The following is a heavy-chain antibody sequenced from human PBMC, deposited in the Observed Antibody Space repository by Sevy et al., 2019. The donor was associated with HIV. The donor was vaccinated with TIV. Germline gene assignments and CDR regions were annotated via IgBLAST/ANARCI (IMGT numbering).Heavy chain of an antibody. D-gene: IGHD3-10*01. CDR2: INHSGST. CDR3: ARAGHYGSGSYYNVYYYYYGMDV. V-gene: IGHV4-34*01. CDR1: GGSFSGYY. J-gene: IGHJ6*02. Sequence: SETLCLTCAVYGGSFSGYYWSWIRQPPGKGLEWIGEINHSGSTNYNPSLKSRVTISVDTSKNQFSLKLSSVTAADTAVYYCARAGHYGSGSYYNVYYYYYGMDVWGQGTTVTVSS.